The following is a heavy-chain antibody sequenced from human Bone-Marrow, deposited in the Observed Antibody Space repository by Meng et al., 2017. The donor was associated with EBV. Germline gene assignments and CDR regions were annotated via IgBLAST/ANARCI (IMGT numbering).Heavy chain of an antibody. CDR2: LIPMSGAP. D-gene: IGHD3-10*01. Sequence: QVLLVRSGAGGKKPGSSVKVSCKTSGGTFSSDAISWVRQAPGQGLVWLGGLIPMSGAPYYAQNFQGRVTITADESTSTHYMELSNLRSEDTAMYYCASESGRGFTPDYWGQGTLVTVSS. CDR1: GGTFSSDA. CDR3: ASESGRGFTPDY. V-gene: IGHV1-69*01. J-gene: IGHJ4*02.